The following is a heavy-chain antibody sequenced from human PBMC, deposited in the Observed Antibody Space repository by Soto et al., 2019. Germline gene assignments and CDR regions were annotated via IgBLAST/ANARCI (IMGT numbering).Heavy chain of an antibody. J-gene: IGHJ6*02. CDR3: ARRFLEWCKNGLDV. V-gene: IGHV3-30-3*01. CDR1: GFTFSDYA. CDR2: ISPDGSTE. D-gene: IGHD3-3*01. Sequence: QVQMVESGGGVVRPGRPLTLSCAASGFTFSDYAMHWVRQAPGKGMEWVAVISPDGSTEVYADSVKGRFTISRDNSKKTRFRHMKSLRVDDTGEYFCARRFLEWCKNGLDVWGQGTTVTVSS.